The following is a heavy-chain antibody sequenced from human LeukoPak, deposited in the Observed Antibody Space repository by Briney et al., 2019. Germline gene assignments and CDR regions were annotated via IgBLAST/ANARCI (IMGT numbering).Heavy chain of an antibody. CDR2: IRYDGSNK. D-gene: IGHD3-22*01. V-gene: IGHV3-30*02. Sequence: GGSLRLSCAASGFTFSSYGMHWVRQAPGKGLEWVAFIRYDGSNKYYADSVKGRFTISRDNAKNTLYLQMNSLRAEDTAVYYCARSNTYYYDSSGYYLFDYWGQGTLVTVSS. CDR1: GFTFSSYG. CDR3: ARSNTYYYDSSGYYLFDY. J-gene: IGHJ4*02.